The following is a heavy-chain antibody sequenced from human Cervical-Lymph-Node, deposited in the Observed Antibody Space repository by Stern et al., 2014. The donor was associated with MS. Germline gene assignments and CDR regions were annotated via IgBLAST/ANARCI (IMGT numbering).Heavy chain of an antibody. CDR3: ARDITGSSAYFAY. J-gene: IGHJ4*02. D-gene: IGHD1-14*01. V-gene: IGHV3-9*01. Sequence: QLVESGGDLVQPGRSLRLSCAAFGFTFDDYAMHWVRQAPGKGLEWVAGISWNSGTIGYADSVKGRFTTARDNAYSSLYLQMNSLRPEDTALYYCARDITGSSAYFAYWGQGTLVTVSS. CDR2: ISWNSGTI. CDR1: GFTFDDYA.